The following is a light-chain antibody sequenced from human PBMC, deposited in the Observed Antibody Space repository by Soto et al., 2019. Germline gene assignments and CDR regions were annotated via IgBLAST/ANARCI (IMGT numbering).Light chain of an antibody. V-gene: IGLV1-40*01. Sequence: QPVLTQPPSVSGAPGKRVTISCTGSRSNIGANYDVHWYQQRPATAPKRLIYGNGKRPSGVPDRFSISKSATSASLAITGLQAEDEADYYCQSYDTRLTTWVFGGGTKLTVL. CDR2: GNG. J-gene: IGLJ3*02. CDR1: RSNIGANYD. CDR3: QSYDTRLTTWV.